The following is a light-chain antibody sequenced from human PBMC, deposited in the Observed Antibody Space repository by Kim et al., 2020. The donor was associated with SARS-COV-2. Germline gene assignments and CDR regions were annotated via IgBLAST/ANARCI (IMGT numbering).Light chain of an antibody. V-gene: IGKV3-15*01. CDR1: QSVSSY. J-gene: IGKJ2*03. Sequence: SPGERAPLSCRASQSVSSYLAWYQQKPGQAPRLLIYGASTRATGIPARFSGSGSGTEFTLTISSLQSEDFAVYYCQQYNNWPLYSFGQGTKLEI. CDR2: GAS. CDR3: QQYNNWPLYS.